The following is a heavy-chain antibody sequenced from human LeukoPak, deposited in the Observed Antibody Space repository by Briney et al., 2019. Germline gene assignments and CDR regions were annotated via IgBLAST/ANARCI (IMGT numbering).Heavy chain of an antibody. CDR3: ARHKPNYEYYFDY. V-gene: IGHV4-39*01. CDR2: IHYSGST. Sequence: PSETLSLTCTVSGGSLSSNRYYWGWIRQPPGKGLEWIGNIHYSGSTYYNPSLKTRVTISEDTSKNQFSLKLTSVTAADTAVYYCARHKPNYEYYFDYWGQGTLVTVSS. CDR1: GGSLSSNRYY. J-gene: IGHJ4*02. D-gene: IGHD3-22*01.